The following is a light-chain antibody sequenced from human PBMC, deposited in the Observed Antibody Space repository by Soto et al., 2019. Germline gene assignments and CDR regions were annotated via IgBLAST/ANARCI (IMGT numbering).Light chain of an antibody. CDR3: QQYNNWPPYT. V-gene: IGKV3-11*01. J-gene: IGKJ2*01. CDR1: QSVFSS. Sequence: EIVLTQSPATLSLSPGERATLSCRASQSVFSSLAWYQQRPGQAPRLLIYDTSNRATGIPARFSGSGSGTDFTLTISSLQSEDFAVYYCQQYNNWPPYTFGQGTKVDIK. CDR2: DTS.